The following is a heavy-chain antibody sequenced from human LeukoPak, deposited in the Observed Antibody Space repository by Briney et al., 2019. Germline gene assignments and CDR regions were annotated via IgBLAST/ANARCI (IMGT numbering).Heavy chain of an antibody. CDR3: AREKGYSSSWYGDYFDY. CDR2: INHSGST. Sequence: GSLRLSCAASGFTVSSNYMSWIRQPPGKGLEWIGEINHSGSTNYNPSLKSRVTISVDTSKNQFSLKLSSVTAADTAVYYCAREKGYSSSWYGDYFDYWGQGTLVTVSS. V-gene: IGHV4-34*01. CDR1: GFTVSSNY. J-gene: IGHJ4*02. D-gene: IGHD6-13*01.